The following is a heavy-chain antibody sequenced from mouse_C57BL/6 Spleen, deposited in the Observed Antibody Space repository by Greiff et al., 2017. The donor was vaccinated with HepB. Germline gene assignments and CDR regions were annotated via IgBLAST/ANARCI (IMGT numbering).Heavy chain of an antibody. Sequence: QQSCKASGYTFTSYWMHWVKQRPGRGLEWIGRIDPNSGGTKYNEKFKSKATLTVDKPSSTAYMQLSSLTSEDSAVYYCARLDYYGSSCAMDYWGQGTSVTVSS. D-gene: IGHD1-1*01. J-gene: IGHJ4*01. CDR3: ARLDYYGSSCAMDY. V-gene: IGHV1-72*01. CDR1: GYTFTSYW. CDR2: IDPNSGGT.